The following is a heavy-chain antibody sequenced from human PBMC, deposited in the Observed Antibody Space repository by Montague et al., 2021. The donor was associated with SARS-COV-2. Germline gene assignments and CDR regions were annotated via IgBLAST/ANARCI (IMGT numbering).Heavy chain of an antibody. CDR1: GGSISSSSYY. Sequence: ETLSLTCTVSGGSISSSSYYWGWIRQPPGKGLEWIGSIYYSGSTYYNPSLKSRVTISVDTSKNQFSLKLSSVTAADTAVYYCARQGDQLLLEYWFDPWGQGTPVTVSS. V-gene: IGHV4-39*01. D-gene: IGHD2-2*01. CDR2: IYYSGST. J-gene: IGHJ5*02. CDR3: ARQGDQLLLEYWFDP.